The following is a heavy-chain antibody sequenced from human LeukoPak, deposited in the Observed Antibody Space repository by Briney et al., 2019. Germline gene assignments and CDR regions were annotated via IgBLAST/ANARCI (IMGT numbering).Heavy chain of an antibody. D-gene: IGHD2-2*01. J-gene: IGHJ6*04. V-gene: IGHV1-69*13. CDR1: GGTFSSYA. CDR2: IIPIFGTA. Sequence: SVKVSCKASGGTFSSYAISWVRQAPGQGLEWMGGIIPIFGTANYAQKFQGRVTITADESTSTAYMELSSLRSEDTAVYYCASEGSYCSSTSCHTYYYYGMDVWGKGTTVTVSS. CDR3: ASEGSYCSSTSCHTYYYYGMDV.